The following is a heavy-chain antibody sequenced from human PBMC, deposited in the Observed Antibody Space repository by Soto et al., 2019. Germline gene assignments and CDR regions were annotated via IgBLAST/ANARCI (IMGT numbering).Heavy chain of an antibody. V-gene: IGHV5-51*01. D-gene: IGHD6-13*01. CDR1: GYSFTSYW. CDR2: IYPGDSYT. Sequence: PGESLKISCKGSGYSFTSYWIGWVRQMPGKGLEWMGIIYPGDSYTRYSPSFQGQVTISADKSISTAYLQWSSLKASDTAMYYCARTSAAGKYYYGMDVWGQGTTVTVSS. J-gene: IGHJ6*02. CDR3: ARTSAAGKYYYGMDV.